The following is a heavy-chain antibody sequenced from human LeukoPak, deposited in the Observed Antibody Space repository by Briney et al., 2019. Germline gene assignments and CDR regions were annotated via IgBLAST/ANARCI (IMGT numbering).Heavy chain of an antibody. J-gene: IGHJ4*02. Sequence: GGSLRLSCAASGFTFSSYSINWVRQAPGKGLEWVSSISSSSSYIYYADSVKGRFTISRDNAKNSLYLQMNGLRAEDTAVYYCARGPVTGDFDYWGQGTLVTVSS. D-gene: IGHD7-27*01. CDR1: GFTFSSYS. V-gene: IGHV3-21*01. CDR2: ISSSSSYI. CDR3: ARGPVTGDFDY.